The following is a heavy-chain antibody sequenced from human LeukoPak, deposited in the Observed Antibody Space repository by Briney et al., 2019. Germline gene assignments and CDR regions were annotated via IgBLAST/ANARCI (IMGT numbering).Heavy chain of an antibody. CDR2: IYYSGST. D-gene: IGHD3-10*01. Sequence: KPSETLSLTCTVSGGSISSSSYYWGWLRQPPGKGLEWIGSIYYSGSTYYNPSLKSRVTISVDTSKNQFSLKLSSVTAADTAVYYCARHRLLWFGELGYRFDPWGQGTLVTVSS. J-gene: IGHJ5*02. V-gene: IGHV4-39*01. CDR1: GGSISSSSYY. CDR3: ARHRLLWFGELGYRFDP.